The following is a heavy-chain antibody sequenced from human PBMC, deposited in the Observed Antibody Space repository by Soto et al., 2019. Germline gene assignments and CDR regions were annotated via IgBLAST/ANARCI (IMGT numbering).Heavy chain of an antibody. J-gene: IGHJ5*02. Sequence: QVQLVQSGAEVKKPGASVKVSCKASGYTFTSYDISWVRQAPGQGLEWMGWISTYNGNTNYAQKLQGRVTMTTDTSTSTAYMELRSLRSADTAVYYCARGFRVAATRWWFDPWGQATLVTVSS. CDR1: GYTFTSYD. CDR3: ARGFRVAATRWWFDP. V-gene: IGHV1-18*01. CDR2: ISTYNGNT. D-gene: IGHD2-15*01.